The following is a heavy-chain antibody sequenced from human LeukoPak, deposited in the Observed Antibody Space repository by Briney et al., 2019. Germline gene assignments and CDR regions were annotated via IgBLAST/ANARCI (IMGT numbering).Heavy chain of an antibody. CDR3: ATEILTGTFDY. Sequence: ASVKVSCTASGYTFTGYYMHWVQQAPGQGLEWMGWINPNSGGTNYAQKFQGRVTMTRDTSISTAYMELSRLRSDDTAVYYCATEILTGTFDYWGQGTLVTVSS. CDR1: GYTFTGYY. CDR2: INPNSGGT. V-gene: IGHV1-2*02. J-gene: IGHJ4*02. D-gene: IGHD3-9*01.